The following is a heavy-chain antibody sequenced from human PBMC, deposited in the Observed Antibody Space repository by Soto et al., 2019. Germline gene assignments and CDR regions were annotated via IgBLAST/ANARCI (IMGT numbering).Heavy chain of an antibody. J-gene: IGHJ5*02. CDR2: ISYDGSNK. Sequence: LRLSCAASGFTFSSYGMHWVRQAPGKGLGWVAVISYDGSNKYYADSVKGRFTISRDNSKSTLYLQMNSLRAEDTAVYYCAKDYSSVWLDHWGQGTLVTVSS. V-gene: IGHV3-30*18. D-gene: IGHD6-19*01. CDR3: AKDYSSVWLDH. CDR1: GFTFSSYG.